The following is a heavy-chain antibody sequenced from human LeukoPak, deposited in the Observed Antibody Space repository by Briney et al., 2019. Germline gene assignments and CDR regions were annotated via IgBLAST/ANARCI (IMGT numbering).Heavy chain of an antibody. CDR1: GGSISSSSYY. CDR2: IYYSGST. Sequence: SETLSLTCTVSGGSISSSSYYWGWIRQPPGKGLEWIGSIYYSGSTYYNPSLKSRVTISVDTSKNQFSLKLSSVTAADTAVYYCARVLRKRGYQLLISRWFDPWGQGTLVTVSS. J-gene: IGHJ5*02. V-gene: IGHV4-39*07. CDR3: ARVLRKRGYQLLISRWFDP. D-gene: IGHD2-2*01.